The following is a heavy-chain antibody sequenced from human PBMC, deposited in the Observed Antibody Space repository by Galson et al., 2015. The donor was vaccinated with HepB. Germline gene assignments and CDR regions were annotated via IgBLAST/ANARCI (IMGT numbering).Heavy chain of an antibody. CDR2: IYPGDSDT. CDR3: ARLPGTMTRTFDY. D-gene: IGHD3-10*01. V-gene: IGHV5-51*01. J-gene: IGHJ4*02. CDR1: GYSFTSYW. Sequence: QSGAEVKKPGESLKISCKGSGYSFTSYWIGWVRQMPGKGLEWMGIIYPGDSDTRYSPSFQGQVTISADESITTAYLQWSSPKASDTAMYYCARLPGTMTRTFDYWGQGTLVTVSS.